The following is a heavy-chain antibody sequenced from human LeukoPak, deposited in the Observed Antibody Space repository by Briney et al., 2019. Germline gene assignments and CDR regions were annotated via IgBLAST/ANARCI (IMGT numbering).Heavy chain of an antibody. CDR2: IYHSGNT. J-gene: IGHJ4*02. CDR3: ARAHCGGDCYSRSIGNFDY. D-gene: IGHD2-21*02. V-gene: IGHV4-39*01. Sequence: PSETLSLTCTVSGGSISSSIYYWGWIRQPPGKGLEWIGSIYHSGNTYYNPSLKSRVTISVDTSKNQFSLKLSSVTAADTAVYYCARAHCGGDCYSRSIGNFDYWGQGTLVTVSS. CDR1: GGSISSSIYY.